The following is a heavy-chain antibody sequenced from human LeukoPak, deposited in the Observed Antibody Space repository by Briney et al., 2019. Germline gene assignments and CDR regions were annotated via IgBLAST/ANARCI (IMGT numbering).Heavy chain of an antibody. CDR1: GGSFSGYY. V-gene: IGHV4-34*01. CDR3: ARGLGY. CDR2: INHSGST. J-gene: IGHJ4*02. Sequence: SETLSLTCAVYGGSFSGYYWSWIRQPPGEGLEWIGEINHSGSTNYNPSLKSRVTISVDTSKNQFSLKLSSVTAADTAVYYCARGLGYWGRGTLVTVSS.